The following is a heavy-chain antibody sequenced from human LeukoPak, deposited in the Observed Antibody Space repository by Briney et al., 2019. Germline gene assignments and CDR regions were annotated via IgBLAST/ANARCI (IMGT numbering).Heavy chain of an antibody. Sequence: SETLSLTCTVSGGSINSYYWSWIRQPPGKGLERIGYISYSGSTNYNPSLKSRVTISVDTSKNQFSLKLSSVTAADTAVYYCARDGCGSSSCLDYWGQGTLVTVSS. CDR1: GGSINSYY. CDR3: ARDGCGSSSCLDY. D-gene: IGHD6-6*01. J-gene: IGHJ4*02. V-gene: IGHV4-59*01. CDR2: ISYSGST.